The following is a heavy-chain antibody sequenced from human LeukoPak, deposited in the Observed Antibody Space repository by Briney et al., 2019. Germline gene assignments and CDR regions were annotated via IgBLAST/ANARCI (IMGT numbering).Heavy chain of an antibody. J-gene: IGHJ6*02. D-gene: IGHD5-18*01. CDR2: IYHSGTT. CDR3: ARGWDTGYSYYGMDV. V-gene: IGHV4-59*01. Sequence: PSETLSLTCTVSGGSISGYYWSRIRQSPGKGLEWIGFIYHSGTTTYSPSLKSRVTISVDTSNSQFSLELSTVTAADTAVYYCARGWDTGYSYYGMDVWGQGTTVTVSS. CDR1: GGSISGYY.